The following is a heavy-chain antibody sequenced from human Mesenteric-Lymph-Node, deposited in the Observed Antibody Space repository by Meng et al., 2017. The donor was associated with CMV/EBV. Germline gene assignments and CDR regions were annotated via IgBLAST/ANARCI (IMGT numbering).Heavy chain of an antibody. CDR1: GGSFIGYY. V-gene: IGHV4-34*01. J-gene: IGHJ4*02. CDR2: INHSGST. CDR3: ARHQRWLKSEGGFNY. Sequence: QVQLPQRGAGLLRPSETLPLTCAVYGGSFIGYYWSWIRQPPGKGLEWIGEINHSGSTNYNPSLKSRVTISVDTSKNQFSLKLSSVTAADTAVYYCARHQRWLKSEGGFNYWGQGTLVTVSS. D-gene: IGHD6-19*01.